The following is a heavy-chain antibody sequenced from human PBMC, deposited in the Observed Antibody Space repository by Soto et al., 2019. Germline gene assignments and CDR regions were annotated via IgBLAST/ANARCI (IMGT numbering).Heavy chain of an antibody. J-gene: IGHJ4*02. CDR3: ARPHSSGSGPAQVDY. Sequence: SETLSLTCTVSGGSISSSSYYWGWIRQPPGKGLEWIGGIYYSGSTYYNPSLKSRVTISVDTSKNQFSLKLSSVTAADTAVYYCARPHSSGSGPAQVDYWGQGTLVTVSS. V-gene: IGHV4-39*01. D-gene: IGHD6-19*01. CDR2: IYYSGST. CDR1: GGSISSSSYY.